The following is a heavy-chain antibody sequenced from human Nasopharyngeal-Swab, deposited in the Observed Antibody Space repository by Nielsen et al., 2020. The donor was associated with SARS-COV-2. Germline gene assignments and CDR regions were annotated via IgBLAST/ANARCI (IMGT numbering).Heavy chain of an antibody. CDR2: IWYDGSNK. CDR1: GFTFSSYG. J-gene: IGHJ3*02. Sequence: GGSLRLSCAASGFTFSSYGMHWVRQAPGKGLAWVAVIWYDGSNKYYADSVKGRFTISRDNSKNTLYLQMNSLRAEDTAVYYCARDVPIGGPNDAFDIWGQGTMVTVSS. V-gene: IGHV3-33*01. CDR3: ARDVPIGGPNDAFDI.